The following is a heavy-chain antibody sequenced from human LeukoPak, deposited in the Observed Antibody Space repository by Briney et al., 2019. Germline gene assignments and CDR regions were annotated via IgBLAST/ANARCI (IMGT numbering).Heavy chain of an antibody. V-gene: IGHV1-2*02. Sequence: ASVKVSCKASGYTFTGYYMHWVRQAPGQGLEWIGWINPNSGGTNYAQKFQGRVTMTRDTSISTAYMELSRLRSDDTAVYYCARDPGIAARRKYFQHWGQGTLVTVSS. J-gene: IGHJ1*01. CDR1: GYTFTGYY. CDR2: INPNSGGT. D-gene: IGHD6-6*01. CDR3: ARDPGIAARRKYFQH.